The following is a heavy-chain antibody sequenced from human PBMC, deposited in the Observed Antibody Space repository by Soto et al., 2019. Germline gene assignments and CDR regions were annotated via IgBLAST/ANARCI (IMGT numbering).Heavy chain of an antibody. CDR2: FDPEDGEI. CDR1: GYSLNELS. D-gene: IGHD3-10*01. Sequence: QVHLVQSGAEVKKPGASVKVSCKVSGYSLNELSIHWVRQAPGKGLEWMGGFDPEDGEIVYAQKFQGRVTMTEDTSPDTANMDLSSLRSEDTAVYYCATGGPAGDFDNWGQGTLVTVSS. J-gene: IGHJ4*02. CDR3: ATGGPAGDFDN. V-gene: IGHV1-24*01.